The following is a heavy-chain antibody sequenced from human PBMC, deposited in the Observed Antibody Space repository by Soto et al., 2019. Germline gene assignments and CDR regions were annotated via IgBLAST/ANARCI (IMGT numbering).Heavy chain of an antibody. J-gene: IGHJ5*01. D-gene: IGHD3-22*01. CDR3: ARSGLAPPDPARTWFVS. Sequence: GGFRRLSVGALGLAFPTNGLDGCARSPGKGRDWLSSISDRGHYIYYADSLKGRSTTSRDTAKTSLFLQMSRLRGEDTAVYYCARSGLAPPDPARTWFVSWCHGTLVTV. V-gene: IGHV3-21*01. CDR1: GLAFPTNG. CDR2: ISDRGHYI.